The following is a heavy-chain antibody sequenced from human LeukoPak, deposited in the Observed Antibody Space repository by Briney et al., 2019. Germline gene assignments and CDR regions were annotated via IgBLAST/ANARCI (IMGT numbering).Heavy chain of an antibody. Sequence: GGSLRLSCVASGFSLRNYAVSWVRQAPGKGLEWVGRIRSKANSYATAYAASVKGRFTISRDDSKNTAYLQMNSLKTEDTAVYYCTRLLGPKYYFDYWGQGTLVTVSS. D-gene: IGHD3/OR15-3a*01. CDR2: IRSKANSYAT. V-gene: IGHV3-73*01. J-gene: IGHJ4*02. CDR1: GFSLRNYA. CDR3: TRLLGPKYYFDY.